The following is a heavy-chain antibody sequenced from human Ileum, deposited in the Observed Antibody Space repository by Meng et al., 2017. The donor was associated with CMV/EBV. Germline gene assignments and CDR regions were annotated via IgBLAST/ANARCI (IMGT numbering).Heavy chain of an antibody. Sequence: GESLKISCAASGFSFSSYWMTWVRQAPGKGLEWVANIKQDGSEKYYVDSVKGRFTISRDNAKNSLYLQMNSLRAEDTAVYYCARDVTGITGTTLSNWFDPWGQGTRVTVSS. V-gene: IGHV3-7*01. J-gene: IGHJ5*02. CDR2: IKQDGSEK. CDR1: GFSFSSYW. CDR3: ARDVTGITGTTLSNWFDP. D-gene: IGHD1-7*01.